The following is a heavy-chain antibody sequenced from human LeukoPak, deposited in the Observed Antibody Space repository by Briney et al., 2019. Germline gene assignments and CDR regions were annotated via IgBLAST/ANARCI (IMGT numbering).Heavy chain of an antibody. CDR3: AREVSRWPYYFDY. CDR1: GGSISSYY. Sequence: SETLSLTCTVSGGSISSYYWSWIRQPPGKGLEWIGYIYYSGSTNYNPSLKSRVTISVDTSKNQFSLKLSSVTAADTAVYYCAREVSRWPYYFDYWGQGTLVTVSS. CDR2: IYYSGST. V-gene: IGHV4-59*01. J-gene: IGHJ4*02. D-gene: IGHD4-23*01.